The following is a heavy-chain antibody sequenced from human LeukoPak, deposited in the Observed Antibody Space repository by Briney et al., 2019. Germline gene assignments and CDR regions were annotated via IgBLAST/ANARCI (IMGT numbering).Heavy chain of an antibody. V-gene: IGHV1-24*01. CDR3: ATVFRSSWSNYYYYGMDV. CDR1: GYTFTSYG. D-gene: IGHD6-13*01. J-gene: IGHJ6*02. CDR2: FDPEDGET. Sequence: ASVKVSCKASGYTFTSYGISWVRQAPGKGLEWMGGFDPEDGETIYAQKFQGRVTMTEDTSTDTAYMELSSLRSEDTAVYYCATVFRSSWSNYYYYGMDVWGQGTTVTVSS.